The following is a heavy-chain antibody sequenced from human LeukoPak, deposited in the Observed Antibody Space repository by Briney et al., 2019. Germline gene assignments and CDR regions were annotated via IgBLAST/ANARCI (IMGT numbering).Heavy chain of an antibody. CDR1: GYTFTSYG. J-gene: IGHJ5*02. CDR2: IGAYNGNT. Sequence: GASVKVSCKASGYTFTSYGISWVRQAPGQGLEWMGWIGAYNGNTNYAQKLQGRVTMTTDTSTSTAYMELRSLRSDDTAVYYCARDPAIVVVPAAMVWFAPWGQGTLVTVSS. CDR3: ARDPAIVVVPAAMVWFAP. V-gene: IGHV1-18*01. D-gene: IGHD2-2*01.